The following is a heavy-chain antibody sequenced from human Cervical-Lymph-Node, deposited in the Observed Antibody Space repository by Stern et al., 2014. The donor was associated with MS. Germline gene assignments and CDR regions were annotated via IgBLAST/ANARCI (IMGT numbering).Heavy chain of an antibody. CDR3: ARGELKEGLVRGMDV. Sequence: MQLVESGAEVKKPGSSGKVSCKASGGTFSSYAISWVRQAPGQGLEWMGGIIPIFGTANYAQKFQGRVTITADESTSTAYMELSSLRYEDTAVHYCARGELKEGLVRGMDVWGQGTTVTVSS. V-gene: IGHV1-69*01. CDR1: GGTFSSYA. CDR2: IIPIFGTA. J-gene: IGHJ6*02. D-gene: IGHD1-26*01.